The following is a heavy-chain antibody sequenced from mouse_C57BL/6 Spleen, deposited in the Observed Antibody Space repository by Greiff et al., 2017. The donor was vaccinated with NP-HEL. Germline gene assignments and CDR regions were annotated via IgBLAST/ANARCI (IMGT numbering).Heavy chain of an antibody. D-gene: IGHD1-1*01. Sequence: VQLQQSGPELVKPGASVKISCKASGYAFSSSWMNWVKQRPGKGLEWIGRIYPGDGDTNYNGKFKGKATLTADKSSSTAYMQLSSLTSEDSAVYFCARGSYYGSGMDYWGQGTSVTVSS. V-gene: IGHV1-82*01. CDR3: ARGSYYGSGMDY. CDR1: GYAFSSSW. J-gene: IGHJ4*01. CDR2: IYPGDGDT.